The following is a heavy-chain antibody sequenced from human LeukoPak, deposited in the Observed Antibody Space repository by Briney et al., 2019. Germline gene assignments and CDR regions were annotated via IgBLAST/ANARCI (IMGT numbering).Heavy chain of an antibody. Sequence: VGSLRLSCAASGFTFDDYAMHWVRQAPGKGLEWVSVISGDGVSTYYGDFVKGRFTISRDNSKNSLDLQMNSLRTEDTALYYCASPIYVGYWGQGTLVTVSS. V-gene: IGHV3-43*02. CDR1: GFTFDDYA. CDR3: ASPIYVGY. D-gene: IGHD1-26*01. J-gene: IGHJ4*02. CDR2: ISGDGVST.